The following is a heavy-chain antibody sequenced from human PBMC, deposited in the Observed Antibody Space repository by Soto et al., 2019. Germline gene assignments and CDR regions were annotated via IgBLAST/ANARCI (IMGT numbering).Heavy chain of an antibody. V-gene: IGHV3-21*01. D-gene: IGHD6-13*01. J-gene: IGHJ5*02. CDR1: VFTFRSFT. CDR2: ISSNSAYI. Sequence: PXGSLRLSGAASVFTFRSFTMNWVRQAPGKGLEWVSTISSNSAYIYYTDALRGRFTISRDNAKNSLHLQMNSLRAEDTAVYYCTRDASRDSSARGWFDPWGPGTLVTVSS. CDR3: TRDASRDSSARGWFDP.